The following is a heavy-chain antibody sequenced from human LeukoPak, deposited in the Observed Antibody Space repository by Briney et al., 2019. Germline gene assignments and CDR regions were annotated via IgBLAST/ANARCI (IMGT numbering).Heavy chain of an antibody. D-gene: IGHD3-10*01. CDR3: VRGTMVRRVIDY. J-gene: IGHJ4*02. CDR1: GYTFTAYY. V-gene: IGHV1-2*02. Sequence: GASVKVSCKASGYTFTAYYMHWGRQAPGQRLGWMGWINPNSGGTNYAQKLQGRVTITRETSISTPCIDKSRLKDDGTRVCICVRGTMVRRVIDYWGQGTLVTVSS. CDR2: INPNSGGT.